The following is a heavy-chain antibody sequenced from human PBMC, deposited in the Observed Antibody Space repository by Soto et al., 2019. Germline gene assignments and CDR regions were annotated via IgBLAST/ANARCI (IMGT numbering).Heavy chain of an antibody. V-gene: IGHV3-30-3*01. CDR3: ARDWTEAQSSHYYYYYGMDV. CDR1: GFTFSSYA. Sequence: QVPLVESGGGVVQPGRSLRLSCAASGFTFSSYAMHWVRQAPGKGLEWVAVISYDGSNKYYADSVKGRFTISRDNSKNTLSLQMNSLRAEDTAVYYCARDWTEAQSSHYYYYYGMDVWGQGTTVTVSS. D-gene: IGHD2-21*02. J-gene: IGHJ6*02. CDR2: ISYDGSNK.